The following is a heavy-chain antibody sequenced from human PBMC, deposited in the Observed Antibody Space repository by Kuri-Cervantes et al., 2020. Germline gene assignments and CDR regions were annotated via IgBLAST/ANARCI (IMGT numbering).Heavy chain of an antibody. J-gene: IGHJ6*02. CDR3: AREGIWFDYYYYGMDV. V-gene: IGHV3-30-3*01. CDR1: GFTFSSYA. Sequence: GESLKISCAASGFTFSSYAMHWVRQAPGKGLEWVAVISYDGSNKYYADSVKGRFTISRDNSKNTLYLQMNSLRAEDTAVYYCAREGIWFDYYYYGMDVWGQGTTVTVSS. D-gene: IGHD3-10*01. CDR2: ISYDGSNK.